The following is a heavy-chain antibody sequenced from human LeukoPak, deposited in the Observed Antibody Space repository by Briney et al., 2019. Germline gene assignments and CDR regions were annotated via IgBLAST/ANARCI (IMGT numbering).Heavy chain of an antibody. J-gene: IGHJ4*02. CDR1: GFTFSSYA. CDR3: AREVTIDYPTQLDY. V-gene: IGHV3-23*01. CDR2: ISGSGGAT. Sequence: PGGSLRLSCAASGFTFSSYAMNWVRQAPGKGLEWVSAISGSGGATYYADSVKGRFTISRDNAKNSLYLQMNSLRDDDTAVYYCAREVTIDYPTQLDYWGQGTLVTVSS. D-gene: IGHD4-11*01.